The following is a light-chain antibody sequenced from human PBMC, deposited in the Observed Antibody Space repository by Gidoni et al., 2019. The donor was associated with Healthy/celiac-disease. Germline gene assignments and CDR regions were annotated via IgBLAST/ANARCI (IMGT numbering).Light chain of an antibody. CDR2: GAA. Sequence: EIVLTPSPATLSVSPGESATLSCRASQSVSSNLAWYQQKPGQAPRLLIYGAATRATGSPARCSGSGSGTEFILTISSLQYEDFAVYYCQQYNNWPLTWTFGQGTKVEIK. CDR3: QQYNNWPLTWT. V-gene: IGKV3-15*01. CDR1: QSVSSN. J-gene: IGKJ1*01.